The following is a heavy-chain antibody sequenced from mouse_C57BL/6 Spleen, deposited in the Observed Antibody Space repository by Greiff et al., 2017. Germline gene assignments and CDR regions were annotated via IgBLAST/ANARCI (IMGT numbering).Heavy chain of an antibody. CDR2: ISYDGSN. CDR1: GYSITSGYY. CDR3: ARESDYYGSSYDWYFDV. V-gene: IGHV3-6*01. J-gene: IGHJ1*03. D-gene: IGHD1-1*01. Sequence: EVQLVESGPGLVKPSQSLSLTCSVTGYSITSGYYWNWIRQFPGNKLEWMGYISYDGSNNYNPSLKNRISITRDTSKNQFFLKLNSVTTEDTATYYCARESDYYGSSYDWYFDVWGTGTTVTVSS.